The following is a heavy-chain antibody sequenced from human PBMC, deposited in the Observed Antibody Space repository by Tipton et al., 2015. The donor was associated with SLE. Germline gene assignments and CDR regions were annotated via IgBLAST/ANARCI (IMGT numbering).Heavy chain of an antibody. Sequence: GSLRLSCAASGFTFSSSWMTWVRQAPGKGLERVAIINVDGSRVAYVDSVKGRFAISRDNAKNSLSLQMSSLRADDTALYYCARDRAFSSFDIWGQGTMVTVSS. CDR1: GFTFSSSW. J-gene: IGHJ3*02. CDR3: ARDRAFSSFDI. CDR2: INVDGSRV. D-gene: IGHD2-2*01. V-gene: IGHV3-7*01.